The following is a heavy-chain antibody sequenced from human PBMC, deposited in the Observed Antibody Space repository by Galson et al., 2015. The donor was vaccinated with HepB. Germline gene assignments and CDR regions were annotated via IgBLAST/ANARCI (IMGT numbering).Heavy chain of an antibody. Sequence: PALVKPTQTLTLTCSCSGFSLTTSAMRVSWIRQPPGKALEWLARIDWDDKKFYSTSPRTRLTISKDTSKNQVVLTMTDMDPVDTATYFCARTSGYNYGDYYYYGMDVWGQGTTVTVSS. CDR3: ARTSGYNYGDYYYYGMDV. CDR2: IDWDDKK. CDR1: GFSLTTSAMR. D-gene: IGHD5-18*01. V-gene: IGHV2-70*04. J-gene: IGHJ6*02.